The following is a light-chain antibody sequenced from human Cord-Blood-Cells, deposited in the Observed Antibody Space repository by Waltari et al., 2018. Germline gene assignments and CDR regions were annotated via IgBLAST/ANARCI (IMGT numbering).Light chain of an antibody. Sequence: DIQMTQPPSSLSASVGDRAPITCRASQSISSYLNWYQQKPGKAPKLLIYAASSLQSGVPSRFSGSGSGTDCTLTISSLQPEDFATYYCQQSYSTPFTFGPGTKVDIK. CDR3: QQSYSTPFT. V-gene: IGKV1-39*01. CDR1: QSISSY. J-gene: IGKJ3*01. CDR2: AAS.